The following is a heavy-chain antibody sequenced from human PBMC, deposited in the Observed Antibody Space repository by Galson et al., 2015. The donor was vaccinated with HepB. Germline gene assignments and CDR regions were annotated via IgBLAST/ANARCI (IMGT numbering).Heavy chain of an antibody. D-gene: IGHD3-16*01. CDR2: IWYDGSNK. CDR3: ARDFYDYGWGSYYDAFGI. V-gene: IGHV3-33*01. CDR1: GFTFSSYG. J-gene: IGHJ3*02. Sequence: SLRLSRAASGFTFSSYGMHWVRQAPGKGLEWVAVIWYDGSNKYYADSVKGRVAISRDNSKNTLYLQMNGLRAEDTAVYYCARDFYDYGWGSYYDAFGIWGQGTMVTVST.